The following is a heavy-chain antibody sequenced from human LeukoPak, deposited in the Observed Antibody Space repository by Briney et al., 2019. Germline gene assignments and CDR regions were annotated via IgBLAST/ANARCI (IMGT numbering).Heavy chain of an antibody. V-gene: IGHV1-69*05. Sequence: ASVKASCKASGGTFSSYAISWVRQAPGQGLEWMGRIIPIFGTANYAQKFQGRVTITTDESTSTAYMELSSLRSEDTAVYYCASSGLNVVVVAAIDTFDYWGQGTLVTVSS. J-gene: IGHJ4*02. CDR1: GGTFSSYA. D-gene: IGHD2-15*01. CDR3: ASSGLNVVVVAAIDTFDY. CDR2: IIPIFGTA.